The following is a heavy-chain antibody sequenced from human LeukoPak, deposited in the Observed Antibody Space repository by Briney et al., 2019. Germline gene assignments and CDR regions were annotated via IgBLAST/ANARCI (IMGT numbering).Heavy chain of an antibody. CDR3: ARVFTSHIAAEHLGIQH. J-gene: IGHJ1*01. CDR1: GYTFTSYA. CDR2: INTNTGNP. Sequence: VSVKVSCKASGYTFTSYAMNWVRQAPGQGLEWMGWINTNTGNPTYAQGFTGRFVFSLDTSVSTAYLQISSLKAEDTAVYYCARVFTSHIAAEHLGIQHWGQGTLVTVSS. V-gene: IGHV7-4-1*02. D-gene: IGHD6-6*01.